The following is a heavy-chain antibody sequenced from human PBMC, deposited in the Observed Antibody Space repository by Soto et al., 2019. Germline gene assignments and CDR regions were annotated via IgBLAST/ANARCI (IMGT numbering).Heavy chain of an antibody. CDR1: GGTFSSYA. CDR2: IIPIFGTA. J-gene: IGHJ6*02. CDR3: ATEQDIVVVVADTPARYYGMDV. D-gene: IGHD2-15*01. Sequence: SVKVSCKASGGTFSSYAISWVRQAPGQGLEWMGGIIPIFGTANYAQKFQGRVTITADESTSTAYMELSSLRSEDTAVYYCATEQDIVVVVADTPARYYGMDVWGQGTTVPVSS. V-gene: IGHV1-69*13.